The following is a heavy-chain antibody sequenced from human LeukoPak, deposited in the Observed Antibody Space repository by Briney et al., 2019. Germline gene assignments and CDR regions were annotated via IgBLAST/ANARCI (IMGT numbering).Heavy chain of an antibody. V-gene: IGHV3-48*02. J-gene: IGHJ3*02. CDR1: GFTFSSYS. D-gene: IGHD3-22*01. Sequence: PGGSLRLPCAASGFTFSSYSMTWVRQAPGKGLEWVSYISSSSSTIYYADSVKGRFTISRDNAKNSLYLQMNSLRDEDTAVYYCGVYYDSSGYYRYDAFDIWGQGTMVTVSS. CDR2: ISSSSSTI. CDR3: GVYYDSSGYYRYDAFDI.